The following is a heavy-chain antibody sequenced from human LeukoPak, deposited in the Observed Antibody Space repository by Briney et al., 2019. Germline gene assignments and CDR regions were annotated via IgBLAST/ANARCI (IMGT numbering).Heavy chain of an antibody. CDR2: IIPIFGTA. Sequence: ASVKVSCKASGGTFSSYAISWVRQAPGQGLEWMGGIIPIFGTANYAQKFQGRVTITADESTSTAYMELSSLRSEDTAVYYCARDTGYYDSSGYLDYWGQGTLVTDSS. CDR3: ARDTGYYDSSGYLDY. V-gene: IGHV1-69*13. CDR1: GGTFSSYA. J-gene: IGHJ4*02. D-gene: IGHD3-22*01.